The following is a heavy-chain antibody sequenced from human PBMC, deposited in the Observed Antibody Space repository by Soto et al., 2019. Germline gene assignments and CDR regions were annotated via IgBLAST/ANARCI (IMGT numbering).Heavy chain of an antibody. Sequence: SETLPLTCTVSGGSISTNSWTCIRLPPGKGPEWIGYIYSSGSTNYNPSLRGRVTLSVEASKNQVSLKLSSVTAADTAVYYCARAPANVLGHYYYGMDVWGHVQTVT. CDR3: ARAPANVLGHYYYGMDV. J-gene: IGHJ6*02. CDR2: IYSSGST. V-gene: IGHV4-59*01. D-gene: IGHD2-2*01. CDR1: GGSISTNS.